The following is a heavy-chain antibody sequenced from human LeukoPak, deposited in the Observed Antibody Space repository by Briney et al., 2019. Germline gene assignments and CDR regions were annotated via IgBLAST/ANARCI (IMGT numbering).Heavy chain of an antibody. J-gene: IGHJ6*02. CDR2: ISWNSGSI. D-gene: IGHD2-2*01. CDR3: AKDIGAPYCSSTSCRYYYYYYGMDV. CDR1: GFTFDDYA. Sequence: GGSLRLSCAASGFTFDDYAMHWVRQAPGKGLEWVSGISWNSGSIGYADSVKGRFTISRDNAKNSLYLQMNSLRAEDTALYYCAKDIGAPYCSSTSCRYYYYYYGMDVWGQGTLVTVSS. V-gene: IGHV3-9*01.